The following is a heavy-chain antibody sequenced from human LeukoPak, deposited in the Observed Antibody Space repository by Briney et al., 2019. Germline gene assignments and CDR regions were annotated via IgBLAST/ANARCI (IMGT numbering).Heavy chain of an antibody. D-gene: IGHD3-3*01. J-gene: IGHJ4*02. CDR1: GGSFSGYY. V-gene: IGHV4-34*01. CDR2: INHSGST. CDR3: ARRGDFWSGYYPGFVY. Sequence: KPSETLSLTCAVYGGSFSGYYWSWIRQPPGKGLEWIGEINHSGSTNYNPSLKSRVTISVDTSKNQFSLKLSSVTAADTAVYYCARRGDFWSGYYPGFVYRGQGTLVTVSS.